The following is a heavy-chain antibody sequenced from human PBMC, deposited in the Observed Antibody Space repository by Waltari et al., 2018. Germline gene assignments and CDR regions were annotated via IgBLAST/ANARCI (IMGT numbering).Heavy chain of an antibody. J-gene: IGHJ5*02. CDR2: IYYSGST. V-gene: IGHV4-59*01. CDR1: GGSISSYY. CDR3: AREGNSFGDWFDP. Sequence: QVQLQESGPGLVKPSETLSLTCTVSGGSISSYYWSWIRQPPGKGLEWIGYIYYSGSTNYTPSLKSRVTISVDTSKNQFSLKLSSVTAADTAVYYCAREGNSFGDWFDPWGQGTLVTVSS. D-gene: IGHD3-10*01.